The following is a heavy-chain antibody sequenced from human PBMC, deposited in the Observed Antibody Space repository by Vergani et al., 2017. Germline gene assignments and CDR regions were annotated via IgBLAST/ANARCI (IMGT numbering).Heavy chain of an antibody. CDR2: IWFDGSNR. CDR1: GFTFSSYG. Sequence: VQLVESGGGLVQPGGSLRLSCSASGFTFSSYGMHWVRHTPGKGLEWVAVIWFDGSNRYYADSVKGRFTISRDNSKNKLYLQMNSLRVEDTAVYYCAKDGDTSGWFPPEDWGQGTLVTVSS. D-gene: IGHD6-19*01. J-gene: IGHJ4*02. CDR3: AKDGDTSGWFPPED. V-gene: IGHV3-33*06.